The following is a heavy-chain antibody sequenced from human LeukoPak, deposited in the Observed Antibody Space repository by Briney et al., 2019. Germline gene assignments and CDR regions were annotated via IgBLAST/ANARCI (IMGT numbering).Heavy chain of an antibody. D-gene: IGHD3-9*01. CDR3: ARELVERYFDSERNWNDVLYFDY. J-gene: IGHJ4*02. V-gene: IGHV1-46*01. Sequence: ASVKVSCKASGYTFTSYYMHWVRQAPGQGLEWMGIINPSGGSTSYAQKFQGRVTMTRDTSTSTVYMELSSLRSEDTAVYYCARELVERYFDSERNWNDVLYFDYWGQGTLVTVSS. CDR1: GYTFTSYY. CDR2: INPSGGST.